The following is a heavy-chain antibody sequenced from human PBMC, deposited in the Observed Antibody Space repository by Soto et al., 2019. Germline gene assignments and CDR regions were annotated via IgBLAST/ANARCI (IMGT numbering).Heavy chain of an antibody. CDR2: IYYSGST. D-gene: IGHD1-7*01. CDR3: ARNYGHAFDI. Sequence: SETLSLTCTVSGGSISSYYWSWIRQPPGKGLEWIGYIYYSGSTNYNPSIKSRVTISVDTSKNQFSLKLSFLTVADTAVYYCARNYGHAFDIWGQGTMVTVSS. V-gene: IGHV4-59*01. J-gene: IGHJ3*02. CDR1: GGSISSYY.